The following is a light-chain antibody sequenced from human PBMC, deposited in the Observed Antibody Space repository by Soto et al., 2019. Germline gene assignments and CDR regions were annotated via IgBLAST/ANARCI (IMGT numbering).Light chain of an antibody. J-gene: IGKJ1*01. CDR2: KAS. CDR1: QTISTL. CDR3: QQYSTYLWT. V-gene: IGKV1-5*03. Sequence: DIQMTQTPSTLSASVGDRVTITCRASQTISTLLAWYQQRPGKAPNLLIYKASSLESGVPSRFSGSGSGTEFTLTISSLQPDDFATYFCQQYSTYLWTFGQGTKVEVK.